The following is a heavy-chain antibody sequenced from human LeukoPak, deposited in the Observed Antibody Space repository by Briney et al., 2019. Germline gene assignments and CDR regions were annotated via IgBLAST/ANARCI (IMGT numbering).Heavy chain of an antibody. CDR3: ARDWSGSRDY. D-gene: IGHD1-26*01. CDR2: VSSDETTK. CDR1: GFTFTNYA. J-gene: IGHJ4*02. Sequence: GGSLRLSCAASGFTFTNYAIHWVRQAPGKGLEWLAVVSSDETTKFYADSVKGQFTISRDNSKNTLYLQMNSLRAEDTAVYYCARDWSGSRDYWGQGTLVTVSS. V-gene: IGHV3-30-3*01.